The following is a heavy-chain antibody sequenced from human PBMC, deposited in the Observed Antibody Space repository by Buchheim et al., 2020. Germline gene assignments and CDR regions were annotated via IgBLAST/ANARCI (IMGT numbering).Heavy chain of an antibody. V-gene: IGHV3-23*01. D-gene: IGHD2-15*01. CDR1: GFTFSSYA. J-gene: IGHJ2*01. Sequence: EVQLLESGGGLVQPGGSLRLSCAASGFTFSSYAMSWVRQAPGKGLEWVSAISGSGGSTYYADSVKGRFTISRDNSKKTLYPQMNSLRAEETAVYYCAKAPIYCSGGSCYPYWYFDLWGRGTL. CDR3: AKAPIYCSGGSCYPYWYFDL. CDR2: ISGSGGST.